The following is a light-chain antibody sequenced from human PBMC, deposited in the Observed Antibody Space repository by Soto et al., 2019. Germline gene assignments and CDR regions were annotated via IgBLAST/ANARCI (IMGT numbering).Light chain of an antibody. CDR2: GAS. J-gene: IGKJ4*01. CDR1: QSVSSSY. Sequence: TGLTQYPCTLSLSPCERSTLSCSASQSVSSSYLAWYQQKPGQAPRLLIYGASSRATGIPDRFSGSGSGTDFTLTISRLEPEDFAVYYCQQYGSSPLTFGGGTKV. CDR3: QQYGSSPLT. V-gene: IGKV3-20*01.